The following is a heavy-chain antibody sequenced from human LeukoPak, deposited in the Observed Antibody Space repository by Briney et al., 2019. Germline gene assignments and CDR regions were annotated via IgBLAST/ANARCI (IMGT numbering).Heavy chain of an antibody. Sequence: PGGSLRLSCAASGFTFSDYYMSWIRQAPGKGLEWVSYISSSSSYTNYADSVKGRFTISRDNAKNSLYLQMNSLRAEDTAVYYCASYDYVWGSSNWGQGTLVTVSS. CDR2: ISSSSSYT. D-gene: IGHD3-16*01. CDR3: ASYDYVWGSSN. J-gene: IGHJ4*02. CDR1: GFTFSDYY. V-gene: IGHV3-11*03.